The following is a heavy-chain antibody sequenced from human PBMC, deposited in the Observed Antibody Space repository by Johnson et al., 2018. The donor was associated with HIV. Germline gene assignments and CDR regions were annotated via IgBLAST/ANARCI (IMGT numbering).Heavy chain of an antibody. CDR2: INWNGGDT. V-gene: IGHV3-20*04. Sequence: VQLVESGGGVVRPGGSLRLSCAASGFTFDDYGTRWVRQASGQGLEWVSGINWNGGDTGYAVSVPGRFTISRYNAKNSLYLQMNSLRAEDTALYYCARTITMIVVDIKSNNDALDIWGQGTMVTVSS. CDR1: GFTFDDYG. J-gene: IGHJ3*02. CDR3: ARTITMIVVDIKSNNDALDI. D-gene: IGHD3-22*01.